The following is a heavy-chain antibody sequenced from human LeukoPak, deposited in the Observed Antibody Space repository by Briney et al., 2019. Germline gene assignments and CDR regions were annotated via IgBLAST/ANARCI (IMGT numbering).Heavy chain of an antibody. Sequence: GSSVKVSCKASGGTFSSYTISWVRQAPGQGLEWMGRIIPILSIANYAQRFQGRVTITADKSTSTAYMELSSLRSEDTAVYYCARDGGCSSTSCYLFDYWGQGTLVTVSS. CDR1: GGTFSSYT. J-gene: IGHJ4*02. CDR2: IIPILSIA. CDR3: ARDGGCSSTSCYLFDY. V-gene: IGHV1-69*04. D-gene: IGHD2-2*01.